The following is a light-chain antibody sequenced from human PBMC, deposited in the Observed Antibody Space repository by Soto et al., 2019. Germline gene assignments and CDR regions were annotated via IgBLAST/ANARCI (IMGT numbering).Light chain of an antibody. Sequence: DLVMTQSPLSLPVTPGEPASISCRSSQSLQHSNGYNYLDWYLQKPGQSPQILIYLASNRASGVPDRFSGSGSGIDFTLKISRVEAEDVGVYYCMQALQTPAFGQGTKVEIK. CDR1: QSLQHSNGYNY. CDR3: MQALQTPA. V-gene: IGKV2-28*01. CDR2: LAS. J-gene: IGKJ1*01.